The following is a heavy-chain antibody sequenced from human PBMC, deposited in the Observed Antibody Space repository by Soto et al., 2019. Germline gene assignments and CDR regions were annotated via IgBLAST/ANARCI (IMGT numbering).Heavy chain of an antibody. J-gene: IGHJ4*02. V-gene: IGHV1-3*01. CDR1: GYTFTSYA. D-gene: IGHD1-26*01. CDR3: VRDDIGVGIDF. CDR2: INAGNGNT. Sequence: ASVKVSCKASGYTFTSYARHWVRQAPGQRLEWMGWINAGNGNTKYSQKFQGRVTITRDTSASTAYMELSSLRAEDTAVYYCVRDDIGVGIDFWGLGTLVTVSS.